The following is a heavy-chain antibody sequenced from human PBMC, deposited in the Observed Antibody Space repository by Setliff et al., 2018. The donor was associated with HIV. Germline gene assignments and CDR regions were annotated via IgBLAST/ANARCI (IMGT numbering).Heavy chain of an antibody. CDR2: INPKSGDT. CDR3: ASGTGDSDWFDP. V-gene: IGHV1-2*02. Sequence: ASVKVSCKTSGYTFSDYYMHWVRQAPGQGLEWMGWINPKSGDTKYAQKFQGRVTMTRDTSTSTVYMELSSLRSEDTAVYYCASGTGDSDWFDPWGQGTLVTVSS. D-gene: IGHD7-27*01. J-gene: IGHJ5*02. CDR1: GYTFSDYY.